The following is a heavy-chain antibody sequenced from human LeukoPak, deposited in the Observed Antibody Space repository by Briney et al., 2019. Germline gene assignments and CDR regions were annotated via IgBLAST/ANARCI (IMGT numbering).Heavy chain of an antibody. Sequence: ASVKGSCKASGYTFTNDYIHWMRQAPGQGLEWVGIINLNAVTTRYAQKFQGRITVTRDTSMSTVYMELSSLRSEDTAVYFCAREGAAEAKNFDYWGQGTLVIVSS. CDR1: GYTFTNDY. V-gene: IGHV1-46*01. CDR2: INLNAVTT. D-gene: IGHD6-25*01. CDR3: AREGAAEAKNFDY. J-gene: IGHJ4*02.